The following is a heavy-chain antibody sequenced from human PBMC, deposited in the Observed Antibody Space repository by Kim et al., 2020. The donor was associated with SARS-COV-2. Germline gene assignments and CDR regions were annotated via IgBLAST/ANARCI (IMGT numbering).Heavy chain of an antibody. CDR2: IYYSGST. J-gene: IGHJ6*02. D-gene: IGHD3-3*01. Sequence: SETLSLTCTVSGGSIGSGSYYRGWIRQPPGKGLEWIGRIYYSGSTYYNPSLKSRVAISLDRSRNHFSLQLTSVTAADTAVYYCVRHKGDILIFGVALYGMDVWGRGTMVTVSS. V-gene: IGHV4-39*01. CDR1: GGSIGSGSYY. CDR3: VRHKGDILIFGVALYGMDV.